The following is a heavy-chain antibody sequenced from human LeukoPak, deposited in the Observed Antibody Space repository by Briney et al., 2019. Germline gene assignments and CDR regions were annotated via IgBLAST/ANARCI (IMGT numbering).Heavy chain of an antibody. CDR2: LGGGGDSR. Sequence: GGSLRLSCVASGFPFSDSAMSWVRQAPGKGLEWVSSLGGGGDSRYYADSVMGRFTISRDNSKNTLYLQMNSLRAEDTAVYYCAKAVRSMVTGGGYFDSWGQGTLATVFS. J-gene: IGHJ4*02. V-gene: IGHV3-23*01. D-gene: IGHD3-10*01. CDR3: AKAVRSMVTGGGYFDS. CDR1: GFPFSDSA.